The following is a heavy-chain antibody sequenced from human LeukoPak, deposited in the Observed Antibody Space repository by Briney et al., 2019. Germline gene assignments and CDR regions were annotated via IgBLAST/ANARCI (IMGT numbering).Heavy chain of an antibody. D-gene: IGHD3-10*01. J-gene: IGHJ4*02. Sequence: GGSLRLSCAASGFTFSSYSMNWVRQAPGKGLEWVSYISSSSSTIYYADSVKGRFTISRDNAKNSLYLQMNSLRAEDTAVYYCARVGPGSHGGFWGQGTLVTVSS. CDR3: ARVGPGSHGGF. V-gene: IGHV3-48*01. CDR2: ISSSSSTI. CDR1: GFTFSSYS.